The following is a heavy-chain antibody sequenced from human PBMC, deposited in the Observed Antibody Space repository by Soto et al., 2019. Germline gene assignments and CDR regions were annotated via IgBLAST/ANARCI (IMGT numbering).Heavy chain of an antibody. CDR2: INHSGST. V-gene: IGHV4-34*01. D-gene: IGHD2-15*01. CDR3: ANLGYCSGGSCFRGAFDY. J-gene: IGHJ4*02. CDR1: GGSFSGYY. Sequence: SETLSLTWAVYGGSFSGYYWIWIRQPPGKGLEWIGEINHSGSTNYNPSLKSRVTISVDTSKNQFSLKLSSVTAADTAVYYCANLGYCSGGSCFRGAFDYWGQGTLVTVSS.